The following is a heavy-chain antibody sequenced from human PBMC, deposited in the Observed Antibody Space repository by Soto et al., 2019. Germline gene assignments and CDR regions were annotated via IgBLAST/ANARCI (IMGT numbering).Heavy chain of an antibody. CDR3: ARDGRYCSSTSCYLGY. CDR2: ISSSSSTI. D-gene: IGHD2-2*01. J-gene: IGHJ4*02. CDR1: GFTFSSYS. V-gene: IGHV3-48*01. Sequence: GGSLRLSCAASGFTFSSYSMNWVRQAPGKGLEWVSYISSSSSTIYYADSVKGRFTISRDNAKNSLYLQMNSLRAEDTAVYYCARDGRYCSSTSCYLGYWGQGTLVTVSS.